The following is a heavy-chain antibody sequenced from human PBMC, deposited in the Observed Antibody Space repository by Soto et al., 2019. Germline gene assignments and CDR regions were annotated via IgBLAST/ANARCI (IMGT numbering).Heavy chain of an antibody. CDR2: IYYSGST. Sequence: PSETLSLTCTVSGGSINSYYWSWIRQPPGKGLEWIGYIYYSGSTNYNPSLNSRVTISVDTSKNQFSLKLSSVTAADTAVYYCARISYYDSSLDYWGQGSLVTVSS. D-gene: IGHD3-22*01. J-gene: IGHJ4*02. V-gene: IGHV4-59*01. CDR3: ARISYYDSSLDY. CDR1: GGSINSYY.